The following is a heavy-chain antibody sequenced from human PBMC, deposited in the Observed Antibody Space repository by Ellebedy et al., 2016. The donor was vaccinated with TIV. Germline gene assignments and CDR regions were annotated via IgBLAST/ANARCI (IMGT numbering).Heavy chain of an antibody. CDR1: GFTFSNFG. Sequence: AASVKVSCKASGFTFSNFGFNWLRQAPGRGLEWMGWISAPNHNTRYAQNMEGRLTMTTDTSTSTAYLELGNLRGDDTAVYFCARDARGFCTGGSCLWLDPWGQGTPVTVSS. CDR3: ARDARGFCTGGSCLWLDP. V-gene: IGHV1-18*01. D-gene: IGHD2-15*01. J-gene: IGHJ5*02. CDR2: ISAPNHNT.